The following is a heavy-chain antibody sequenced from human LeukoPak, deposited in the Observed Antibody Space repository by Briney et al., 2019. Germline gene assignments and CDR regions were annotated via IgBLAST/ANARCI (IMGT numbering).Heavy chain of an antibody. J-gene: IGHJ5*02. V-gene: IGHV3-7*01. CDR3: ARGRRVPAAMGNWFDP. D-gene: IGHD2-2*01. CDR1: GFTFSSYW. Sequence: PGGSLRLSCTASGFTFSSYWMSWVRQAPGKGLEWVANINQDASEKYYVGSVKGRFTISRDNAKNSLYLQMNSLRAEDTAVYYCARGRRVPAAMGNWFDPWGQGTLVTVSS. CDR2: INQDASEK.